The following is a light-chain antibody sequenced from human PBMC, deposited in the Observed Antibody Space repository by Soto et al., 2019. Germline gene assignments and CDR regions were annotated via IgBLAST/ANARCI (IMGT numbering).Light chain of an antibody. J-gene: IGLJ2*01. CDR3: KSYTSSNTLV. CDR1: NSDVGGYNF. V-gene: IGLV2-14*03. Sequence: QSALTQPASVSGSPGQSITISCTGTNSDVGGYNFVSWYQQHPGKAPKLIIYEVSNRPSGVSNRFSGSRSGNTATLAISGLQAEDEADYYCKSYTSSNTLVFGGGTKLTVL. CDR2: EVS.